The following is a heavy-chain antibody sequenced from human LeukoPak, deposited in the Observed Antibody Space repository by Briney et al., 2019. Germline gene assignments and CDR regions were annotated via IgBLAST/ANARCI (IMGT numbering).Heavy chain of an antibody. D-gene: IGHD6-13*01. CDR3: ASPGIAAAGTFDGMDV. J-gene: IGHJ6*02. Sequence: ASETLSLTCAVYGGSFSGYYWSWIRQPPGKGLEWIGEINHSGSTNYNPSLKSRVTISVDTSKNQFSLKLSSVTAADTAVYYCASPGIAAAGTFDGMDVWGQGTLVTVSS. V-gene: IGHV4-34*01. CDR1: GGSFSGYY. CDR2: INHSGST.